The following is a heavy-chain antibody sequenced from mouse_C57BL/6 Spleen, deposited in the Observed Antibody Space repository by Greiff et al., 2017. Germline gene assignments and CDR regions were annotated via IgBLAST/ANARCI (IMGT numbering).Heavy chain of an antibody. V-gene: IGHV2-9-1*01. CDR2: IWTGGGT. CDR3: ARKEDYGSSYTYYYAMDY. D-gene: IGHD1-1*01. CDR1: GFSLTSYA. Sequence: QVQLKESGPGLVAPSQSLSITCTVSGFSLTSYAISWVRQPPGKGLEWLGVIWTGGGTNYNSALKSRLSISKDNSKSQVFLKMNSLQTDDTARYYCARKEDYGSSYTYYYAMDYWGQGTSVTVSS. J-gene: IGHJ4*01.